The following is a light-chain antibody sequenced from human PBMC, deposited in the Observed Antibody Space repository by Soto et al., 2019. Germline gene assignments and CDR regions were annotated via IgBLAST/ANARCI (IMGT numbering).Light chain of an antibody. V-gene: IGKV3-15*01. Sequence: EVVMTQSPATLSVSPGERATLSCRASQFVSTNLAWYQQKPGQAPRLLIYSASTRATGVPTRSSGSGSGTEFTLTITCLQSNDSGVYYSQQFTNCPPLTFGGGYEVVIK. CDR2: SAS. J-gene: IGKJ4*01. CDR3: QQFTNCPPLT. CDR1: QFVSTN.